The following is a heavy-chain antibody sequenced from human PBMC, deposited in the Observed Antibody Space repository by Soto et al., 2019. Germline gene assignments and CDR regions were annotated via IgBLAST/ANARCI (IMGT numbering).Heavy chain of an antibody. Sequence: QVQLVESGGGVVQPGRSLRLSCAASGFTFSTYGMHWVRQAPGKGLEWVAVISYDGSNKYYADSVKGRSTISIDNSKNTLFLQMNSLRAEDTAVYYCAKELGEYCTGGSCYYLDYWGQGTLVTVSS. D-gene: IGHD2-15*01. CDR1: GFTFSTYG. CDR2: ISYDGSNK. CDR3: AKELGEYCTGGSCYYLDY. J-gene: IGHJ4*02. V-gene: IGHV3-30*18.